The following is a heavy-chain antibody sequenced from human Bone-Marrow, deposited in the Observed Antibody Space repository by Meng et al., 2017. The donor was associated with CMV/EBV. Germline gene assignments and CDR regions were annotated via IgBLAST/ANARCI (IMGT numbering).Heavy chain of an antibody. CDR2: ISSSSSYT. CDR3: ASERSGYSGYGGVIVFDY. CDR1: TFRAYS. V-gene: IGHV3-11*06. Sequence: TFRAYSMSWIRQAPGKGLEWVSYISSSSSYTNYADSVKGRFTISRDNAKNSLYLQMNSLRAEDTAVYYCASERSGYSGYGGVIVFDYWGQGTLVTVSS. J-gene: IGHJ4*02. D-gene: IGHD5-12*01.